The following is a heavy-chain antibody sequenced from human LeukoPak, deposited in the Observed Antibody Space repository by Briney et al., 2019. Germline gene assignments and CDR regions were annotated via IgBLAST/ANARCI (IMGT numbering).Heavy chain of an antibody. CDR3: ARRGGCSGGSCYLFDY. CDR2: FYNSGST. CDR1: GGSISSYH. J-gene: IGHJ4*02. Sequence: PSETLSLTCTVSGGSISSYHWSWIRQSPGKGLELIGYFYNSGSTNYNPSLKSRVTILVDTSRNQFSLRLSSVTAADTAVYYCARRGGCSGGSCYLFDYWGQGTLVTVSS. V-gene: IGHV4-59*08. D-gene: IGHD2-15*01.